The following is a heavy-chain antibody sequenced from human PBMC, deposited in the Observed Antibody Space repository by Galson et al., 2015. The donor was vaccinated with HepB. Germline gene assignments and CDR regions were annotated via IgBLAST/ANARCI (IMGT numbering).Heavy chain of an antibody. V-gene: IGHV4-61*01. CDR1: GGSVSSGSHY. D-gene: IGHD3-10*01. CDR3: ARGPPASGPGTSHAFDI. J-gene: IGHJ3*02. CDR2: IYYSGST. Sequence: QVQLQESGPGLVKPSETLSLSCTVSGGSVSSGSHYWSWIRQPPGKGLEWIGYIYYSGSTNYNPSLKSRVTISGDTPKNQFSLKLSSVTAADTAVYYCARGPPASGPGTSHAFDIWGQGTMVTVSS.